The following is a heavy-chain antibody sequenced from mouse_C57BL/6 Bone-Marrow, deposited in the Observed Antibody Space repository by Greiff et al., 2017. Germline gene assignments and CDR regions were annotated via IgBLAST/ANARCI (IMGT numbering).Heavy chain of an antibody. CDR3: ANLWLRRRRCAY. CDR2: IYPRSGNT. D-gene: IGHD2-2*01. V-gene: IGHV1-81*01. CDR1: GYTFTSYG. Sequence: QVQLQQSGAELARPGASVKLSCKASGYTFTSYGISWVKQRTGQGLEWIGEIYPRSGNTYYNEKFKGKATLTADKSSSTAYMELRSLTSEDYAVYFCANLWLRRRRCAYWGQGTLVTVSA. J-gene: IGHJ3*01.